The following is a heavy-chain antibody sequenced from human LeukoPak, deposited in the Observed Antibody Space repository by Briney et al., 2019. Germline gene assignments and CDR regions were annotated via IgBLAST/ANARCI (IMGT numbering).Heavy chain of an antibody. J-gene: IGHJ4*02. D-gene: IGHD3-22*01. CDR1: GGSFSGYY. V-gene: IGHV4-34*01. CDR2: INHSGNT. CDR3: ARGPLYYYDSSGYRFDY. Sequence: SETLSLTCAVYGGSFSGYYWSWIRQPPGKGLEWIGEINHSGNTNYNPSLKSRVTISVDTSKNQFSLKLSSVTAADTAVYYCARGPLYYYDSSGYRFDYWGQGTLVTVSS.